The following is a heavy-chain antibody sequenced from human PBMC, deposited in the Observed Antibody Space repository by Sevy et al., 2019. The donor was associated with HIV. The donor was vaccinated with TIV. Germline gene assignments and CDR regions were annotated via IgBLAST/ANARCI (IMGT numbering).Heavy chain of an antibody. CDR2: ISSSGSYI. CDR3: ASQFDY. Sequence: GGSLRFSCAVSGFNFSNYSMDWVRQAPGKGLEWVSSISSSGSYIYYSDSLKGRITISRDNAKNSVYLQMNSLRAEDTAVYYCASQFDYWGQGTLVTVSS. V-gene: IGHV3-21*01. CDR1: GFNFSNYS. J-gene: IGHJ4*02.